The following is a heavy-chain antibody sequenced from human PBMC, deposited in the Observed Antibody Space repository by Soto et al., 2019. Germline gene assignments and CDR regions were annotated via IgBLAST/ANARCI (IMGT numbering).Heavy chain of an antibody. V-gene: IGHV3-74*01. Sequence: EVQLVESGGGLVLPGGSLRFSCAASGFIFSSYWMHWVRQAPGKGQVGVSCINSDGSRIAYADSVKGRFTVSRNNAKNTLYLQMNSLRADDTAVYSCARGINDWFDPWGHGRRVNVSS. CDR3: ARGINDWFDP. CDR2: INSDGSRI. CDR1: GFIFSSYW. J-gene: IGHJ5*02.